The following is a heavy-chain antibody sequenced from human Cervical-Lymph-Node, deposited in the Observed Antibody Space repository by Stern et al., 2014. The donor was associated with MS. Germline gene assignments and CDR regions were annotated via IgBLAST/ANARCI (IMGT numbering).Heavy chain of an antibody. CDR3: AREGARGAAGS. D-gene: IGHD6-13*01. Sequence: QVQLQESGPGLVKPSQTLSLICTVSGGSINNGSYYCNWIRQHPGKGLEWIGSIHRSGSTYYNPSLKSRVTISVDTSKNHFSVNLASVTAADTAVYYCAREGARGAAGSWGQGTLVTVSS. CDR2: IHRSGST. J-gene: IGHJ4*02. CDR1: GGSINNGSYY. V-gene: IGHV4-31*03.